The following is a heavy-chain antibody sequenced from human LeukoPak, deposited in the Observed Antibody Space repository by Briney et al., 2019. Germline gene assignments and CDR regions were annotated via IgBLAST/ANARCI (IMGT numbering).Heavy chain of an antibody. V-gene: IGHV3-7*01. CDR3: ARDLSGVTGYTYGRGIDY. J-gene: IGHJ4*02. D-gene: IGHD5-18*01. Sequence: HPGGSPRLSCAASGFTFSSHRMTWVRQAPGKGLEWVANIKKDGSEKYYVDSVKGRFTISRDNAKTSLYLQMNSLRAEDTAVYYCARDLSGVTGYTYGRGIDYWGQGTLVTVSS. CDR1: GFTFSSHR. CDR2: IKKDGSEK.